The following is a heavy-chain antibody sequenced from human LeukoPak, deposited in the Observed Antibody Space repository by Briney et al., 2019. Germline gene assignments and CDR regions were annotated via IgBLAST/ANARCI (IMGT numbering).Heavy chain of an antibody. D-gene: IGHD5-18*01. V-gene: IGHV1-18*01. CDR2: VSTSNGDT. J-gene: IGHJ4*02. CDR1: GYNFNRYT. Sequence: ASVKVSCKTSGYNFNRYTITWVRQAPGQGLEWMGWVSTSNGDTSYADKFQGRVTMTTETVTKTAYMELKRLRSGDTAMYFCARVSDTSMVTPGFDSWGQGTLVTVSS. CDR3: ARVSDTSMVTPGFDS.